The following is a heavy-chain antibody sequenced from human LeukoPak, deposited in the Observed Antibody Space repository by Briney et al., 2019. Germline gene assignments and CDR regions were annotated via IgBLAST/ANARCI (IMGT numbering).Heavy chain of an antibody. D-gene: IGHD1-26*01. V-gene: IGHV3-7*01. J-gene: IGHJ4*02. CDR2: IQEDGVEK. Sequence: PGGSLRLSCAASGFTFSSYEMNWVRQAPGKGLEWVANIQEDGVEKYYVDSVRGRFTISRDNVKNEVYLQLSNLRVEDTAFYYCARKYSGASFYFDNWGQGILVTVSS. CDR3: ARKYSGASFYFDN. CDR1: GFTFSSYE.